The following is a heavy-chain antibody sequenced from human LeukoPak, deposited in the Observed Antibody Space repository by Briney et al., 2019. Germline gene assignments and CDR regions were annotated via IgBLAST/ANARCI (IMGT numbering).Heavy chain of an antibody. V-gene: IGHV4-34*01. D-gene: IGHD2-15*01. CDR3: ARGGYCSGGSCIDY. CDR1: GGSFSGYY. CDR2: INHSGST. Sequence: PSETLSLTCAVYGGSFSGYYWSWIRQPPGKGLEWIGEINHSGSTNYNPSLKSRATISVDTSKNQFSLKLSSVTAADRAVYYCARGGYCSGGSCIDYWGQGTLVTVSS. J-gene: IGHJ4*02.